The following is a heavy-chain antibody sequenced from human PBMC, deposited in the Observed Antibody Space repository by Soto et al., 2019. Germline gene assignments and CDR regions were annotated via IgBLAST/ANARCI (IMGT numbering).Heavy chain of an antibody. CDR1: GGSISSYY. D-gene: IGHD3-10*01. V-gene: IGHV4-59*01. Sequence: QVQLQESGPGLVKPSETLSLTCTVSGGSISSYYWSWIRQHPGKGLEWIGYMYYSGSTNYNPSLKRRVTISVDTSKNQFALKLSSVTAADTAVYYCARGDPLLWFGEKVYYGMDVWGQGTTVTVSS. CDR3: ARGDPLLWFGEKVYYGMDV. CDR2: MYYSGST. J-gene: IGHJ6*02.